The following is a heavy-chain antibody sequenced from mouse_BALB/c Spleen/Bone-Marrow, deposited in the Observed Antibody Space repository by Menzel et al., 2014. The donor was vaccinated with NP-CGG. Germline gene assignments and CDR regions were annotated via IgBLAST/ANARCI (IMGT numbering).Heavy chain of an antibody. V-gene: IGHV1S81*02. D-gene: IGHD2-4*01. Sequence: QVQLQQSGAELVKPGASVKLSCKASGYTLTSYYMYWVKQRPGQGLEWIGGINPSNGGTNFNEKFKSKATLTVDKSSSTAYMQLSSLTSEDSAVYYCTREAYYDYDYFDYWGQGTTLTVSS. CDR1: GYTLTSYY. CDR3: TREAYYDYDYFDY. J-gene: IGHJ2*01. CDR2: INPSNGGT.